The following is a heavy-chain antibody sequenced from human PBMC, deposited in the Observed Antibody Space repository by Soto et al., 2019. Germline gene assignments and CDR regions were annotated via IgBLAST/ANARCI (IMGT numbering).Heavy chain of an antibody. Sequence: QVQLQESGPGLVKPSETLSLTCTVSGGSISSYYWSWIRQPPGKGLEWIGYIYYSGSTDYDPSLKSRVTISVDTSKNQFSLKLSSVTAADTAVYYCARRWGTYFHFWGQGTLVTVSS. J-gene: IGHJ4*02. CDR2: IYYSGST. V-gene: IGHV4-59*01. D-gene: IGHD7-27*01. CDR1: GGSISSYY. CDR3: ARRWGTYFHF.